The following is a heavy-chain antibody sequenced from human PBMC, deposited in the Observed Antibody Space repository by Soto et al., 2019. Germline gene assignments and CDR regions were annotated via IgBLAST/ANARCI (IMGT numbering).Heavy chain of an antibody. J-gene: IGHJ6*02. V-gene: IGHV3-30-3*01. Sequence: PGGSLRLSXAASGFSFIAYAMHWVRQAPGKGLEWVAVVSYDGSDKYYADSVQGRFTISRDNSKNTLYLQMNSLRAEDTAVYYCARGLTGYSGYGMDVWGQGTTVTVSS. CDR1: GFSFIAYA. CDR3: ARGLTGYSGYGMDV. CDR2: VSYDGSDK. D-gene: IGHD5-12*01.